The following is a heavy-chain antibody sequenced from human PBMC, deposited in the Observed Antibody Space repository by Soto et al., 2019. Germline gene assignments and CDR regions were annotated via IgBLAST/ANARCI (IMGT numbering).Heavy chain of an antibody. J-gene: IGHJ4*02. CDR2: ISAHNGNT. CDR1: GYAFTTYG. CDR3: ARGRYGDY. Sequence: QVHLVQSGAEVKKPGASVKVSCKGSGYAFTTYGITWVRQAPGQGLEWMGWISAHNGNTNYAQKVQGRVTVTRDTSTRTAYMELRSLRSEDPAVYYCARGRYGDYWGQGALVTVSS. V-gene: IGHV1-18*01. D-gene: IGHD1-1*01.